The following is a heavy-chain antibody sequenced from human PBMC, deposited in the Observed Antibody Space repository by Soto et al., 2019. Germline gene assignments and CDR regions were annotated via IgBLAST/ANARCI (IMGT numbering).Heavy chain of an antibody. Sequence: EVQLVESGGGLVQPGRSLRLSCAASGFTFDDYAMHWVQQAPGKGLEWVSGISWNSGSIGYADSVKGRFTISRDNAKNSLYLQMNSLRAEDTALYYCAKELESSGPFDYWGQGTLVTVSS. J-gene: IGHJ4*02. D-gene: IGHD6-19*01. CDR2: ISWNSGSI. V-gene: IGHV3-9*01. CDR1: GFTFDDYA. CDR3: AKELESSGPFDY.